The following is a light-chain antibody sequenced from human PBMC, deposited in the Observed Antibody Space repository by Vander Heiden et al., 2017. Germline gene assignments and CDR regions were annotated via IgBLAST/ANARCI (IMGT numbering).Light chain of an antibody. CDR1: SSNIGSNI. CDR2: RIN. Sequence: QSVLTQPPSASGTPGQRVTISCSGRSSNIGSNIVNWYQQLPGTAPKLLIYRINQRPSGVPDRFSGSKSGTSASLAISGLQSEDEADDYCAAWDDSLDGHWVFGGGTKLTVL. J-gene: IGLJ3*02. CDR3: AAWDDSLDGHWV. V-gene: IGLV1-44*01.